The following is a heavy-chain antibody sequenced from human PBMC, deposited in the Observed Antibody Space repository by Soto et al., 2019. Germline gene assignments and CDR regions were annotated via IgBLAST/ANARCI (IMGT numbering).Heavy chain of an antibody. CDR2: TSHDGSNK. Sequence: QVHLVESGGGVVRPGRSLRLSCEVSGFTLRNYAMHWVRQAPGKGLEWVAKTSHDGSNKNYADSVTGRFTISRDNSKNNLYLQMNSLRDEETAVYYCARDGYCDYLEYWGQGTLVIFSS. CDR3: ARDGYCDYLEY. V-gene: IGHV3-30*04. D-gene: IGHD6-25*01. J-gene: IGHJ4*02. CDR1: GFTLRNYA.